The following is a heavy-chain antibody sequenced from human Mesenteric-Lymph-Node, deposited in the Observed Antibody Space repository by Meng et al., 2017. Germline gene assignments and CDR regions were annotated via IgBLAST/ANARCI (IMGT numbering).Heavy chain of an antibody. CDR3: ARAEKHLVHENFQH. J-gene: IGHJ1*01. CDR1: GGTFSSYT. CDR2: MDPNSGNA. V-gene: IGHV1-8*03. Sequence: ASVKVSCKASGGTFSSYTINWVRQATGQGLEWMGWMDPNSGNAGYAQKFQGRVTITRDTSINTAYMEFSSLRSEDTAVYYCARAEKHLVHENFQHWGQGTLVTVSS. D-gene: IGHD6-13*01.